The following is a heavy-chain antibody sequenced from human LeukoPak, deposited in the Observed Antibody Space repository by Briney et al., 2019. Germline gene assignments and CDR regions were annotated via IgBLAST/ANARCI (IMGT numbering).Heavy chain of an antibody. V-gene: IGHV3-48*04. CDR2: ISSVSNTI. J-gene: IGHJ4*02. D-gene: IGHD5-24*01. CDR1: GFTFSSYS. CDR3: ARVGRDGYNSDFDY. Sequence: GGSLRLSCAASGFTFSSYSMNWVRQAPGKGLEWVSYISSVSNTIYYADSVKGRFTISRDNAKNSLYLQMNSLRAEDTAVYYCARVGRDGYNSDFDYWGQGTLVTVSS.